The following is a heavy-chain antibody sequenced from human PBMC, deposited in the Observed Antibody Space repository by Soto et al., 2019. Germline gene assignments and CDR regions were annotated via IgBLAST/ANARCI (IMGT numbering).Heavy chain of an antibody. D-gene: IGHD2-15*01. J-gene: IGHJ6*02. CDR3: TRAGRGAVVVGDLGYFYYGMDV. Sequence: GGSLILSCAASGFTFSSYSMKWVRQAPGKGLEWVSHISSSSTGMYYADSVKGRFIVSRDNAKNSLYLQMNNLRDEDTAVYYCTRAGRGAVVVGDLGYFYYGMDVWGQGTTVTVSS. CDR1: GFTFSSYS. CDR2: ISSSSTGM. V-gene: IGHV3-48*02.